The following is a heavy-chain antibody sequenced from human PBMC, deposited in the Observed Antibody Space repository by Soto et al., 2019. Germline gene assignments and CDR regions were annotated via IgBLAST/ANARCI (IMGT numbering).Heavy chain of an antibody. V-gene: IGHV4-4*07. CDR1: GDSISSYC. Sequence: SETLNVTCVVSGDSISSYCWDWIRQTAGRGLEWIGRVSPSGHTQYRSSFETRVTISVDMSTNQFFLELRYVTAADTAVYYCARESGENWSYEAYWGQGTKVTVSS. CDR2: VSPSGHT. D-gene: IGHD1-7*01. J-gene: IGHJ4*02. CDR3: ARESGENWSYEAY.